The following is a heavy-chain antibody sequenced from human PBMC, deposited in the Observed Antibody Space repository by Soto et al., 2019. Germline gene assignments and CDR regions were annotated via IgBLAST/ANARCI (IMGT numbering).Heavy chain of an antibody. Sequence: QVQLQQSGPRLVKPSETLSLTCTVSSGPDRSHNWGWIRQPPGRGLEWIGYVYYTGNTAYNASLRCRVTISADTTTNVNSSTLNSATAADTVVDYGVGLGNYYLHGRVDVWGQGTTVSVSS. CDR1: SGPDRSHN. V-gene: IGHV4-59*08. CDR2: VYYTGNT. D-gene: IGHD1-26*01. CDR3: VGLGNYYLHGRVDV. J-gene: IGHJ6*02.